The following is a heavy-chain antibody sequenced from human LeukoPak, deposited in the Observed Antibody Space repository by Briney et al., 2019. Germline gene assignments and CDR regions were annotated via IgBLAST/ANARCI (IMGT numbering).Heavy chain of an antibody. V-gene: IGHV4-34*01. CDR2: INHSGST. CDR3: ARGYNGGSFNWFDP. CDR1: GGSFSGYY. J-gene: IGHJ5*02. Sequence: PSETLSLTCAVYGGSFSGYYWSWIRQPPGKGLEWIGEINHSGSTNYNPSLKSRVTISVDTSKKQFSLKLSSLTAADTAVYYCARGYNGGSFNWFDPWGQGTLVTVSS. D-gene: IGHD2-15*01.